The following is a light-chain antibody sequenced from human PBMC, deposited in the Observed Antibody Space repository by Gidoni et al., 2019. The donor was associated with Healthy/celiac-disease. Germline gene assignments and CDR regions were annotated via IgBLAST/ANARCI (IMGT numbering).Light chain of an antibody. Sequence: EIVFTQSPGTLSLSPGERATLSCRASQSVRSSYLAWYQQQPGQAPRLLIYGASSRATGIPDRFSGSGSGTDFTLTISRLEPEDFAVYYCQQYKTCGQGTKVEIK. CDR3: QQYKT. CDR1: QSVRSSY. V-gene: IGKV3-20*01. CDR2: GAS. J-gene: IGKJ1*01.